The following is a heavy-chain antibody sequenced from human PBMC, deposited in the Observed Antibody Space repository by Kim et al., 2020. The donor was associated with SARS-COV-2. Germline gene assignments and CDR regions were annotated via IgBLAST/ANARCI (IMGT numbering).Heavy chain of an antibody. D-gene: IGHD3-22*01. CDR2: INYRGVT. CDR3: TREPRNKYETSGFYAWYSDL. J-gene: IGHJ4*02. V-gene: IGHV4-34*01. CDR1: GGSFNDYY. Sequence: SETLSLTCAVSGGSFNDYYWSWIRQAPGKGLEWIGEINYRGVTNYNPSLKSRVTLSVDKSKNQVSLRLTSVTAADTAVYYCTREPRNKYETSGFYAWYSDLWGQGTLVTVSS.